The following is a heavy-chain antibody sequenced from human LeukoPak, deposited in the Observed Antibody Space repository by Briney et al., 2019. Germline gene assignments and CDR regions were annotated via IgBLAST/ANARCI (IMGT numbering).Heavy chain of an antibody. CDR3: AMSESTMTTWSMDY. V-gene: IGHV3-23*01. Sequence: GGSLRLSCAASGFTFSGYAMAWVRQAPGKALEWVSAITGSGDTTYYADSVKGRFTISRDNAKNSVYLQMNSLRAEDTAVYYCAMSESTMTTWSMDYWGQGTLVTVSS. D-gene: IGHD5/OR15-5a*01. J-gene: IGHJ4*02. CDR1: GFTFSGYA. CDR2: ITGSGDTT.